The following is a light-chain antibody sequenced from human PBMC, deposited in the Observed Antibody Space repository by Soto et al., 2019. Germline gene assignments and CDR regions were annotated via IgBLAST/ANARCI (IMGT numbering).Light chain of an antibody. J-gene: IGKJ2*01. CDR3: QQYHNGPPQLM. V-gene: IGKV3-15*01. CDR1: QTISAN. CDR2: GAF. Sequence: EIVMTQSPATLSVSPGQIDTLSCRASQTISANLAWFQQKSGQAPRLLIHGAFKRATGVPDRFSGSRSGTEFTLTISSWQCNVSAVYYGQQYHNGPPQLMFGQGTKLQL.